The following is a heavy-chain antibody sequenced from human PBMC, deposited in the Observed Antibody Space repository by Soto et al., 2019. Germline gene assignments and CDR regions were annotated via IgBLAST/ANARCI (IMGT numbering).Heavy chain of an antibody. D-gene: IGHD4-17*01. CDR2: IYYSGST. J-gene: IGHJ6*02. Sequence: SETLSLTCTVSGGSISSGDYYWSWTRQPPGKGLEWIGYIYYSGSTYYNPSLRSRLTISVDTSKNQFSLKLSSVTAADTAVYCCARLGPTTVPTSYFTGNYNGMDVWGQGTTVTVSS. CDR1: GGSISSGDYY. V-gene: IGHV4-30-4*01. CDR3: ARLGPTTVPTSYFTGNYNGMDV.